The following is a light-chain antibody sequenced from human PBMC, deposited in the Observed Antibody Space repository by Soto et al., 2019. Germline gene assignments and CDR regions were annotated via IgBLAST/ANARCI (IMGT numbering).Light chain of an antibody. CDR2: GVS. CDR3: QQHGSSPYT. Sequence: EIVLTQSPGTLSLSPGERATLSCRASQSVSRNYLAWYQQKPGLAPRVLIYGVSSRATGIPDRFSGSGSGTDFTLTISRLEPEDIAVYYCQQHGSSPYTFGQGTKVDIK. CDR1: QSVSRNY. J-gene: IGKJ2*01. V-gene: IGKV3-20*01.